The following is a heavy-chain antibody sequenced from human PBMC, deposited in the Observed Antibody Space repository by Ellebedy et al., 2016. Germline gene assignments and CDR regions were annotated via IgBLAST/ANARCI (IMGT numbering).Heavy chain of an antibody. CDR3: ARGALVVVHLLNWFNP. CDR2: INHSGST. CDR1: GGSFSGYS. V-gene: IGHV4-34*01. D-gene: IGHD2-2*01. J-gene: IGHJ5*02. Sequence: SETLSLXXAVYGGSFSGYSWSWIRQPPGKGLEWIGEINHSGSTNYNPSLKSRVTISVDTSKNQFSLKLSSVTAADTAVYYCARGALVVVHLLNWFNPWGQGTLVTVSS.